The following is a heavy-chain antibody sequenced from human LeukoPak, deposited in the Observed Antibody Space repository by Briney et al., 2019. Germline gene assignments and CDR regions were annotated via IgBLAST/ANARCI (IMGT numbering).Heavy chain of an antibody. J-gene: IGHJ4*02. V-gene: IGHV1-69*04. CDR3: ARDHTNYYDSSGYYYYFDY. CDR2: IIPILGIA. Sequence: SVKVSCKASGYTFTSYGISWVRQAPGQGLEWMGRIIPILGIANYAQKFQGRVTITADKSTSTAYMELSSLRSEDTAVYYCARDHTNYYDSSGYYYYFDYWGQGTLVTVSS. D-gene: IGHD3-22*01. CDR1: GYTFTSYG.